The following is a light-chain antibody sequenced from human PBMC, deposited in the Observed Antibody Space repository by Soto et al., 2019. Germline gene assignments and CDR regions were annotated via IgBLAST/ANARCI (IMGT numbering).Light chain of an antibody. V-gene: IGKV1-39*01. CDR3: PPSFSSSWT. CDR2: AAA. J-gene: IGKJ1*01. Sequence: DIQMTQSPASLSASIGDRVIITCRAIQSISNYLEWYQHKPGRAPALRSYAAASLHSGLPSRFSGSGSGTDFTLPNSRLQRQAFATHICPPSFSSSWTFGRGTKV. CDR1: QSISNY.